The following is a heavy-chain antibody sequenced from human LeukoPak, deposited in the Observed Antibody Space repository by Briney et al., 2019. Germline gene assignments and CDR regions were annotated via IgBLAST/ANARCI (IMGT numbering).Heavy chain of an antibody. CDR3: ATTSNRARYFDF. J-gene: IGHJ4*02. CDR2: VDPEDGET. D-gene: IGHD4-11*01. V-gene: IGHV1-69-2*01. Sequence: ATVKISCKXSGYTFTDYYMHWVQQAPGKGLEWMGLVDPEDGETIYAQKFQGRVTITADTSTDTAYMELSSLRSEDTAMYYCATTSNRARYFDFWGQGTLVTVSS. CDR1: GYTFTDYY.